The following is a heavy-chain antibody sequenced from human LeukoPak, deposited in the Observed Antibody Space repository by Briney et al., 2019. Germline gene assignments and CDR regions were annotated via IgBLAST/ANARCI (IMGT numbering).Heavy chain of an antibody. J-gene: IGHJ4*02. CDR1: GYTLTAYY. Sequence: GASVKVSCKASGYTLTAYYLHWVRQAPGQGLEWMGWINPKSGDTKYAQEFQARVTMTRDTSIGTAYMELSGLRSDDTAVYYCAKSPAGSSWPSIDYWGQGTLVAVSS. V-gene: IGHV1-2*02. CDR3: AKSPAGSSWPSIDY. CDR2: INPKSGDT. D-gene: IGHD6-13*01.